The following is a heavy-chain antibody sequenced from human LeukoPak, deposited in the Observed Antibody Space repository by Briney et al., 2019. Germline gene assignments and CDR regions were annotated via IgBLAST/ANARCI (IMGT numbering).Heavy chain of an antibody. Sequence: PGRSLRLSCAASGFTFSSYGMHWVRQAPGKGLEWVAVISYDGSNKYYADSVKGRFTISRDNSKNTLYLQMNSLRAEDTAVYYCGRDGEVEYSSSDPTYYFDYWGQGTLVTVSS. J-gene: IGHJ4*02. CDR3: GRDGEVEYSSSDPTYYFDY. V-gene: IGHV3-30*03. D-gene: IGHD6-6*01. CDR2: ISYDGSNK. CDR1: GFTFSSYG.